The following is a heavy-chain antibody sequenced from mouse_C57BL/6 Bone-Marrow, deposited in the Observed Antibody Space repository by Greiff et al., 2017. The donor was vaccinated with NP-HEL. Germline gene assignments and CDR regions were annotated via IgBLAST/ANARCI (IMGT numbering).Heavy chain of an antibody. Sequence: EVKLLESGGGLVQPGGSMKLSCVASGFTFSNYWMNWVRQSPEKGLEWVAQIRLKSDNYATHYAESVKGRFTISRDDSKSSVYLQMNNLRAEDTGIYYCTSLRRYAMDYWGQGTSVTVSS. V-gene: IGHV6-3*01. CDR2: IRLKSDNYAT. J-gene: IGHJ4*01. CDR1: GFTFSNYW. CDR3: TSLRRYAMDY. D-gene: IGHD2-12*01.